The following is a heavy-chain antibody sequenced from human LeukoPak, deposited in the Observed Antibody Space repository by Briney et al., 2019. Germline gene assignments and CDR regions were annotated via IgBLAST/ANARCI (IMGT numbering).Heavy chain of an antibody. CDR1: GFTFSDYY. CDR3: ARGSGSYYLDY. V-gene: IGHV3-11*01. Sequence: GGSLRLSCAASGFTFSDYYMSWIRQAPGMGLEWVSSISTSGSNIYYSDSVKGRFTISRDNAKNSLYLQMNSLRAEDTAVYYCARGSGSYYLDYWGQGTLATVSS. D-gene: IGHD3-10*01. CDR2: ISTSGSNI. J-gene: IGHJ4*02.